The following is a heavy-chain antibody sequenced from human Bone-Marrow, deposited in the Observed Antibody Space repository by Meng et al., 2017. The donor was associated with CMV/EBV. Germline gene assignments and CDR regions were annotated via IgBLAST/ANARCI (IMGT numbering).Heavy chain of an antibody. J-gene: IGHJ6*02. D-gene: IGHD3-3*01. Sequence: GESLKISCAASGFAFSSYSMNWVRQAPGKGLEWVSSISSSSSYIYYTDSVKGRFTISRDNAKNSLYLQRSSLRADDTAVYYCARDPYTYDFWSGYYGMDVWGQGTTVTVSS. V-gene: IGHV3-21*01. CDR3: ARDPYTYDFWSGYYGMDV. CDR1: GFAFSSYS. CDR2: ISSSSSYI.